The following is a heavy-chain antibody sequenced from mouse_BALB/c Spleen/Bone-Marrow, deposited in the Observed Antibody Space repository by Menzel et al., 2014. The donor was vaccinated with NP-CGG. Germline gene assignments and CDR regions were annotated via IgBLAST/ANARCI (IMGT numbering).Heavy chain of an antibody. CDR2: IDPANGNT. CDR1: GFNIKDTY. CDR3: ARYRLGTYFDY. J-gene: IGHJ2*01. V-gene: IGHV14-3*02. Sequence: EVQGVESGAELVKPGASVKLSCTASGFNIKDTYMHWVKQRPEQGLEWIGRIDPANGNTKYDPKFQGKATITADTSSNTAYLQLSSLTSEDTAVYCCARYRLGTYFDYWGQGTTLTVSS. D-gene: IGHD2-14*01.